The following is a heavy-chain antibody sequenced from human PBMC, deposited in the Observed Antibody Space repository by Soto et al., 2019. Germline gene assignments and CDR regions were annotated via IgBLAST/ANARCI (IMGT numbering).Heavy chain of an antibody. D-gene: IGHD2-21*02. CDR1: GGTFSNYA. J-gene: IGHJ3*02. V-gene: IGHV1-69*13. CDR3: ARDAVVTPTAFDI. Sequence: SVKVSCKASGGTFSNYAISWVRQAPGQGLEWMGGIIPIFGTANYAQKFQGRVTITADESTCTAYMELSSLRSEDTAVYYCARDAVVTPTAFDIWGQGTMVTVSS. CDR2: IIPIFGTA.